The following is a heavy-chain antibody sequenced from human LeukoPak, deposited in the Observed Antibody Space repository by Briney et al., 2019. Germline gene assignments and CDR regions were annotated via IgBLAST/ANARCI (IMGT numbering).Heavy chain of an antibody. D-gene: IGHD4-17*01. CDR2: FFYTGST. CDR1: GGSISSGSYS. CDR3: ARTSTVTNHRDY. J-gene: IGHJ4*02. V-gene: IGHV4-30-4*07. Sequence: SQTLSLTCAVSGGSISSGSYSWSWIRQLPGKGLEWIGYFFYTGSTYYNPSLKSRVTISVDTSKNQFSLKLSSVTAADTAVYYCARTSTVTNHRDYWGQGTLVTVSS.